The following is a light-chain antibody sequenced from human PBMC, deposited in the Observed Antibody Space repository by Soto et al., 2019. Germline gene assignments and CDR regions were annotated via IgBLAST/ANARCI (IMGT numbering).Light chain of an antibody. J-gene: IGKJ2*01. CDR1: QSISTH. CDR3: QHYDNWPPMYT. Sequence: VMTQSPATLSVSPGESATLSCRASQSISTHLAWFQQKPGQAPRLLIYGASTRATGVPARFSGSGSGTAFTLTISSLQSEDFAVYYCQHYDNWPPMYTFGQGTKLEIK. CDR2: GAS. V-gene: IGKV3-15*01.